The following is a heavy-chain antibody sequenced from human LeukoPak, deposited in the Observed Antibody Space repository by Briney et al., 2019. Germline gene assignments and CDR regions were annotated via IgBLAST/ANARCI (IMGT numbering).Heavy chain of an antibody. D-gene: IGHD2-21*02. CDR3: AKGVAVTVYWYFDL. CDR1: GFTFDDYA. Sequence: GRSLRLSCAASGFTFDDYAMHWVRQAPGKGLEWVSGISWNSGSIGYADSVKGRFTISRDNAKNSLYLQMNSQRAEDTALYYCAKGVAVTVYWYFDLWGRGTLVTVSS. J-gene: IGHJ2*01. V-gene: IGHV3-9*01. CDR2: ISWNSGSI.